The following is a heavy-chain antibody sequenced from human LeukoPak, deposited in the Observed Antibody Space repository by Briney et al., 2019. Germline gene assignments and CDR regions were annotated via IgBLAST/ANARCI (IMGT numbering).Heavy chain of an antibody. CDR3: ASMSGSYYEGNWFDP. Sequence: GASVKVSCKASGYTFTNYGINWVRQAHGQGLEWMGWISTYNGDTNYAQKVQGRVTMTTDTSTSTAYMELRSLRSDDTAVYYCASMSGSYYEGNWFDPWGQGTLVTVSS. CDR2: ISTYNGDT. D-gene: IGHD1-26*01. V-gene: IGHV1-18*01. CDR1: GYTFTNYG. J-gene: IGHJ5*02.